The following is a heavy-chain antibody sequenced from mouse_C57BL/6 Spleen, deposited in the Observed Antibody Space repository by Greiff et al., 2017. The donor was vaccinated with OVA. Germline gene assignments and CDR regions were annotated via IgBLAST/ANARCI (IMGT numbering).Heavy chain of an antibody. D-gene: IGHD1-1*01. CDR2: IYPSDSET. V-gene: IGHV1-61*01. CDR3: ARGSYGSSYGY. Sequence: QVQLKQSGAELVRPGSSVKLSCKASGYTFTSYWMDWVKQRPGQGLEWIGNIYPSDSETHYNQKFKDKATLTVDKSSSTAYMQLSSLTSEDSAVYYCARGSYGSSYGYWGQGTTLTVSS. J-gene: IGHJ2*01. CDR1: GYTFTSYW.